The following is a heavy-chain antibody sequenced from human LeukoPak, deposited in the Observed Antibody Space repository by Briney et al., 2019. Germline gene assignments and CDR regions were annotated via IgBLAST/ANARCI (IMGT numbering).Heavy chain of an antibody. D-gene: IGHD6-19*01. V-gene: IGHV4-34*01. CDR2: INHSGST. CDR1: GGSISNYH. CDR3: AKGPQPIGGAVAGPFEY. Sequence: SETLSLTCTVSGGSISNYHWTWIRQPPGKGLEWIGEINHSGSTNYNPSLKSRVTISVDTSKNQFSLKLSSVTAADTAVYYCAKGPQPIGGAVAGPFEYWGQGTLVTVSS. J-gene: IGHJ4*02.